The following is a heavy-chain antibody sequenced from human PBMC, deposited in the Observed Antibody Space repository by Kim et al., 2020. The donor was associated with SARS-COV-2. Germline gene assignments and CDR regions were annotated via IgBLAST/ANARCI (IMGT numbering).Heavy chain of an antibody. CDR1: GYTFTGYY. Sequence: ASVKVSCKASGYTFTGYYMHWVRQAPGQGLEWMGWINPNSGGTNYAQKFQGRVTMTRDTSISTAYMELSRLRSDDTAVYYCAREITISSGWYIQGLGTEEAFDYWGQGTLVTVSS. V-gene: IGHV1-2*02. D-gene: IGHD6-19*01. CDR2: INPNSGGT. CDR3: AREITISSGWYIQGLGTEEAFDY. J-gene: IGHJ4*02.